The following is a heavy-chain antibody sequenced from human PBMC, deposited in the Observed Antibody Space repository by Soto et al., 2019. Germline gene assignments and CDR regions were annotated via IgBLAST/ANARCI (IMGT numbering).Heavy chain of an antibody. V-gene: IGHV3-9*01. CDR2: VGWNGGDI. Sequence: GGSLRLSCAASGFTLDDYTMHWVRQAPGKGLEWVSGVGWNGGDIVYADSVKGRFTVSRDNTKNSLYLEVNSLRAEDTAIYYCAKDRAVVVPVSTSYFHYYGLDAWGQGTTVTVSS. CDR3: AKDRAVVVPVSTSYFHYYGLDA. CDR1: GFTLDDYT. J-gene: IGHJ6*02. D-gene: IGHD2-2*01.